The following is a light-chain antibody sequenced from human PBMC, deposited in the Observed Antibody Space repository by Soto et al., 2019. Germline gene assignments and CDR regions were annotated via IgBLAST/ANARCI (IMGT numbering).Light chain of an antibody. V-gene: IGKV1-5*01. J-gene: IGKJ1*01. CDR1: QSIYGW. Sequence: DIQMTQSPSTLSASVGDRVTITCRASQSIYGWLAWYQQKSGKAPKVLIYDASILESGVPSRFSGSRSGTELTLTISSLQPDDSATYYCQEYSTYSRTFGQGTRVEIK. CDR3: QEYSTYSRT. CDR2: DAS.